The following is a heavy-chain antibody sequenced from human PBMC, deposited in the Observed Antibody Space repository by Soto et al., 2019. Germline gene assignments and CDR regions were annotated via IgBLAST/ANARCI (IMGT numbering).Heavy chain of an antibody. V-gene: IGHV3-30-3*01. D-gene: IGHD6-13*01. CDR2: ISYDGSNK. CDR3: ARDPAAGTGEYWFDP. CDR1: GFTFSSYA. J-gene: IGHJ5*02. Sequence: GGSLRLSCAASGFTFSSYAMHWVRQAPGKGLEWVAVISYDGSNKYYADSVKGRFTISRDNSKNTLYLQMNSLRAEDTAVYYCARDPAAGTGEYWFDPWGQGTLVTVSS.